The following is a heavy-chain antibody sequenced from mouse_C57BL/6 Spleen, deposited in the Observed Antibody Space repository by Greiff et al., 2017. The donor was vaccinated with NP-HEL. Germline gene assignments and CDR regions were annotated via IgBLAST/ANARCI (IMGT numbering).Heavy chain of an antibody. J-gene: IGHJ2*01. V-gene: IGHV1-39*01. Sequence: EVQLQQSGPELVKPGASVKISCKASGYSFTDYNMNWVKQSNGKSLEWIGVINPNYGTTSYNQKFKGKATLTVDQSTSKAYMQINSLTSEDSAVYYCARMAIYYGYEGGFDYWGQGTTLTVSS. D-gene: IGHD2-2*01. CDR3: ARMAIYYGYEGGFDY. CDR2: INPNYGTT. CDR1: GYSFTDYN.